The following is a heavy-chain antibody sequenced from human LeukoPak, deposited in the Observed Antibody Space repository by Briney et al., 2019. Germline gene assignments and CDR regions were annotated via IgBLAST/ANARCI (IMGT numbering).Heavy chain of an antibody. V-gene: IGHV3-30*04. CDR1: GFTFSSYA. Sequence: GGSLRLSCAASGFTFSSYAMHWVRQAPGKGLEWVAVISYDGSNKYYAGSVKGRFTISRDNSKNTLYLQMNSLRAEDTAVYYCARDSVYGSGSYTFDYWGQGTLVTVSS. CDR2: ISYDGSNK. CDR3: ARDSVYGSGSYTFDY. J-gene: IGHJ4*02. D-gene: IGHD3-10*01.